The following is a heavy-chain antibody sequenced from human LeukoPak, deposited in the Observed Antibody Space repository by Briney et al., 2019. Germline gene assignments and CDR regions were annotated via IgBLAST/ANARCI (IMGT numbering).Heavy chain of an antibody. CDR2: INPSGGST. CDR1: GYTFTSYY. D-gene: IGHD3-3*01. J-gene: IGHJ3*02. Sequence: ASVKVSCKASGYTFTSYYMHWVRQAPGQGLEWMGIINPSGGSTGYAQKFQGRVTMTRDMSTSTVYMELSSLRSEDTAVYYCARAATIFGVVPLAGIWGQGTMVTVSS. V-gene: IGHV1-46*01. CDR3: ARAATIFGVVPLAGI.